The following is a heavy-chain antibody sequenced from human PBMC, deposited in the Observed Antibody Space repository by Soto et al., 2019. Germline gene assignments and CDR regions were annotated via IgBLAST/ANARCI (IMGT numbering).Heavy chain of an antibody. CDR1: GVSISNGGYY. J-gene: IGHJ4*02. Sequence: SETLSLTCSVSGVSISNGGYYWKWIRQHPGKGLEWIGYIDDTGATYYNPSLRSRVSMSVDTSRNQFSLRLTSVTAADTAIYSCAREMYTTRLDFWGPGTLVTVSS. D-gene: IGHD1-1*01. CDR2: IDDTGAT. CDR3: AREMYTTRLDF. V-gene: IGHV4-31*03.